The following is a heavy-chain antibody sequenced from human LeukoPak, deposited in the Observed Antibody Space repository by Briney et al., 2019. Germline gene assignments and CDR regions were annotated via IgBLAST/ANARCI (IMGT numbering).Heavy chain of an antibody. Sequence: ASVKVSCTASGYTFTSYAMNWVRQAPGQGLEWMGWINTNTGNPTYAQGFTGRFVFSLDTSVSTAYLQISSLKAEDTAVYYCAREGIEERPMRVVDWFDPWGQGTLVTVSS. CDR1: GYTFTSYA. CDR3: AREGIEERPMRVVDWFDP. D-gene: IGHD6-13*01. V-gene: IGHV7-4-1*02. J-gene: IGHJ5*02. CDR2: INTNTGNP.